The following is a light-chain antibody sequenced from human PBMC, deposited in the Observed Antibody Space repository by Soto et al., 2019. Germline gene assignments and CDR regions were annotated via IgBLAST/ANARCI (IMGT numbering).Light chain of an antibody. V-gene: IGLV2-11*01. CDR2: DVR. CDR1: SSDVGGYNY. J-gene: IGLJ2*01. Sequence: QSALNQPRSVSGSPGQSVTISFTGTSSDVGGYNYVSWYQQHPGKAPKLMIFDVRKRPSGVPDCFSGSKSCNTASLNISGXXXXXXXDYYCCSYAGSYNVVFGGGT. CDR3: CSYAGSYNVV.